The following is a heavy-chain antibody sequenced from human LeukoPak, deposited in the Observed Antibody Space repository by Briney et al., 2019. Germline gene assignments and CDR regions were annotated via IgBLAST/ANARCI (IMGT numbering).Heavy chain of an antibody. V-gene: IGHV3-7*05. Sequence: GGCLRLSCAASGFSFSNYVMTWVRQAPGKGLEWVANINNDGSGTYYVDSVEGRFTISRDNAKNSLFLQMNSLRAEDTAVYYCASKAVTYYYDYWGQGTLVIVSS. J-gene: IGHJ4*02. CDR1: GFSFSNYV. D-gene: IGHD4-17*01. CDR3: ASKAVTYYYDY. CDR2: INNDGSGT.